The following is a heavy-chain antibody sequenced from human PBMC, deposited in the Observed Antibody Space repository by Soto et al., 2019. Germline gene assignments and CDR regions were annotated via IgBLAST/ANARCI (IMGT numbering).Heavy chain of an antibody. CDR3: GRAAYSSGWYYFDH. V-gene: IGHV3-33*01. CDR2: IWFDGSNK. D-gene: IGHD6-19*01. J-gene: IGHJ4*02. CDR1: GFTFNSYA. Sequence: GGSLRLSCAASGFTFNSYAMHWVRQAPGKGLEWMAVIWFDGSNKDYADSVKGRFTISRDNSKNTLYLQMNSLSAEDTAVYYCGRAAYSSGWYYFDHWGQGTLVTVSS.